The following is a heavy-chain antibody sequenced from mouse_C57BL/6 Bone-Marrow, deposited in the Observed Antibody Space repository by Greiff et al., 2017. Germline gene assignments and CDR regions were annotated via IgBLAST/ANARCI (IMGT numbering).Heavy chain of an antibody. Sequence: DVQLVESGGGLVQPGGSLKLSCAASGFTFSDYYMYWVRQTPEKRLEWVAYISNGGGSTYYPDTVKGRFTISRDNAKNTLYLQMSRLKSADTAMYYCARRGENWGQGTSVTVSS. V-gene: IGHV5-12*01. CDR2: ISNGGGST. J-gene: IGHJ4*01. CDR3: ARRGEN. CDR1: GFTFSDYY.